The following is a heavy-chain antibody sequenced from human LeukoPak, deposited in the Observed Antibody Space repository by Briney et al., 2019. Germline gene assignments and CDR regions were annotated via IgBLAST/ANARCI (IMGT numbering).Heavy chain of an antibody. V-gene: IGHV3-30*18. J-gene: IGHJ4*02. CDR3: AEDVAYSSEVTTNLWY. CDR2: ISYDGSNK. Sequence: GRSLRLSCAASGFTFSSYGMHWVRQAPGKGLEWVAVISYDGSNKYYADSVKGRFTISRDNSKNTLYLQMNSLRAEDTAVYYCAEDVAYSSEVTTNLWYWGQGTLVTVSS. CDR1: GFTFSSYG. D-gene: IGHD6-19*01.